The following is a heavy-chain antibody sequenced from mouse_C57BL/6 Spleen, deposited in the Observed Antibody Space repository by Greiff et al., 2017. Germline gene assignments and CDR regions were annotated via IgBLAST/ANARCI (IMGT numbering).Heavy chain of an antibody. CDR1: GYTFTSYW. CDR2: IDPSDSYT. V-gene: IGHV1-50*01. Sequence: VQLQQPGAELVKPGASVKLSCKASGYTFTSYWMQWVKQRPGQGLEWIGEIDPSDSYTNYNQKFKGKATLTVDTSSSTAYMELHSLTSEDSAVYFCARDGYYVWSYWGQGTTLTVSS. D-gene: IGHD2-3*01. J-gene: IGHJ2*01. CDR3: ARDGYYVWSY.